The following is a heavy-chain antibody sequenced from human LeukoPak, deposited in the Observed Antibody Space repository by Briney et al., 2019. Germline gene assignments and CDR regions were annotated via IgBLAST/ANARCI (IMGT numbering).Heavy chain of an antibody. CDR3: ARDPSYDILTGYKYAFDV. D-gene: IGHD3-9*01. V-gene: IGHV3-7*01. Sequence: PGGSLRLSCAASGFTFSMYWMSWVRQAPGKGLEWVANIKQDGSEKFYVGSVRGRFTISRDNAKNSLYLQMNSLRVEDTAVYYCARDPSYDILTGYKYAFDVWGQGTMVTVSS. J-gene: IGHJ3*01. CDR2: IKQDGSEK. CDR1: GFTFSMYW.